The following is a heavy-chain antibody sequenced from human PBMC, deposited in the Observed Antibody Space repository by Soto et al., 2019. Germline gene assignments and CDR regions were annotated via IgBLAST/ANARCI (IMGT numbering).Heavy chain of an antibody. CDR3: AKWVPGFYYYGMDV. Sequence: QVQLVQSGAEVKKPGSSVKVSCKASGGTFSSYAFSWVRQAPGQGLEWMGGIILLFGTTNYAQKFQGRVTXTADESTSTVYMELSSLRFEDTAVYYCAKWVPGFYYYGMDVWGQGTTVTVSS. CDR2: IILLFGTT. J-gene: IGHJ6*02. CDR1: GGTFSSYA. V-gene: IGHV1-69*12. D-gene: IGHD1-26*01.